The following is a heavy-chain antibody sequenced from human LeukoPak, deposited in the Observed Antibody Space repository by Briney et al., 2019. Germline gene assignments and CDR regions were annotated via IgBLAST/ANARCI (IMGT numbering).Heavy chain of an antibody. D-gene: IGHD5-18*01. CDR3: ATSDPPAGYSRGTPLFDY. Sequence: GASVKVSCKASGGTFISYAISWVRQAPGQGLEWMGGIIPIFGTANYAQKFQGRVTITADESTSTAYMELSSLRSEDTAVYYCATSDPPAGYSRGTPLFDYWGQGTLVTVSS. J-gene: IGHJ4*02. V-gene: IGHV1-69*13. CDR2: IIPIFGTA. CDR1: GGTFISYA.